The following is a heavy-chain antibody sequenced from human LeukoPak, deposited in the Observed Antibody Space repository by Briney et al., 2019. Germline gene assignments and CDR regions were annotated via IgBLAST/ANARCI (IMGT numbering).Heavy chain of an antibody. V-gene: IGHV4-39*07. D-gene: IGHD3-9*01. CDR3: ARAGLLRYFDWQWGINWFDP. CDR1: RGSISSSNYY. J-gene: IGHJ5*02. CDR2: INHSGST. Sequence: SETLSLTCSVSRGSISSSNYYWGWIRQPPGKGLEWIGEINHSGSTNYSPSLKSRVTISVDTSKNQFSLKLSSVTAADTAVYYCARAGLLRYFDWQWGINWFDPWGQGTLVTVSS.